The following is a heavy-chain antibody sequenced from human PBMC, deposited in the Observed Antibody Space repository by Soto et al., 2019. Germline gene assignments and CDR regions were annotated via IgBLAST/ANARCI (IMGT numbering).Heavy chain of an antibody. CDR1: AFTVRSNY. V-gene: IGHV3-53*01. J-gene: IGHJ4*02. D-gene: IGHD6-19*01. Sequence: AGGSLRLSCAASAFTVRSNYMSWVRQAPGKGLEWVSTVSSDGGTYYTDSVKGRFAISRDNSKNTLYLQMNSLTAEDTAVYYCARDVVSVAGSADYWGQGTLVTVSS. CDR2: VSSDGGT. CDR3: ARDVVSVAGSADY.